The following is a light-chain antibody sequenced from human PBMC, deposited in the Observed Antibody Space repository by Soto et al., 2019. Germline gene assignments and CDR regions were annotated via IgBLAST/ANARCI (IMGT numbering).Light chain of an antibody. V-gene: IGLV1-40*01. CDR2: GDT. J-gene: IGLJ2*01. CDR1: SSNIGAGYY. Sequence: QSALTQPPSVSGAPGQRVTISCTGSSSNIGAGYYVHWYQQLPGTAPKLLIYGDTNRPSGVPDRFSGSKSATSASLVITGLQAEDEADYYCQSYATALNVYVVFGGGTKVTVL. CDR3: QSYATALNVYVV.